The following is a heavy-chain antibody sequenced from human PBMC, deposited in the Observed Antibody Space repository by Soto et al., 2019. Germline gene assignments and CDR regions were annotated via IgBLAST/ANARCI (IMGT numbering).Heavy chain of an antibody. CDR3: ARLWFGEMVIDY. CDR1: GGSISSSSYY. CDR2: IYYSGST. D-gene: IGHD3-10*01. Sequence: PSETLSLTCTVSGGSISSSSYYWGWIRQPPGKGLEWIDSIYYSGSTYYNPSLKSRVTISVDTSKNQFSLKLSSVTAADTAVYYCARLWFGEMVIDYWGQGTLVTVSS. V-gene: IGHV4-39*01. J-gene: IGHJ4*02.